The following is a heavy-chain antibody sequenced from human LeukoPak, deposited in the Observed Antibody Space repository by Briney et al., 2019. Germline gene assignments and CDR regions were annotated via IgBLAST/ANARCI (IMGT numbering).Heavy chain of an antibody. CDR2: IKEDGTEK. D-gene: IGHD2-21*01. J-gene: IGHJ4*02. Sequence: QPGGSLRLSCAASGFSFTTYWMSWVRQAPGKGLEWVANIKEDGTEKYYVDSVKGRFTISRDDAKSSLFLQMNSLRAEDTAVYYCGSRAGIGHYWGQGTLVTVSS. V-gene: IGHV3-7*01. CDR1: GFSFTTYW. CDR3: GSRAGIGHY.